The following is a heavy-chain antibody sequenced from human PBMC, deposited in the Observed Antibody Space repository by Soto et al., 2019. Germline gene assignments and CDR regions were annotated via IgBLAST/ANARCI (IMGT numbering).Heavy chain of an antibody. CDR3: AKDDISSSGWYYYGMDV. D-gene: IGHD6-19*01. J-gene: IGHJ6*02. Sequence: GGSLRLSCGASGFTFSSYAMSWLRQAPGKGLEWVSVISGSGGSTNYADSVKGRFTISRDNSKNTLYLQMNSLRAEDTAVYYCAKDDISSSGWYYYGMDVWGQGTTVTVSS. CDR2: ISGSGGST. V-gene: IGHV3-23*01. CDR1: GFTFSSYA.